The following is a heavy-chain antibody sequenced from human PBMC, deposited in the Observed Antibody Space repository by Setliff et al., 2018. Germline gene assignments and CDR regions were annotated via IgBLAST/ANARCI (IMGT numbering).Heavy chain of an antibody. Sequence: PSETLSLTCTVYGVSFSDSYWGWVRQSPGKGLDWIGEINHSGTTNYDPSLEGGISISDDTSKRQFPLKLGPVTAADMAVYCCRFWSGYYKNDYWAQGTVVTVSS. J-gene: IGHJ4*02. CDR1: GVSFSDSY. CDR3: RFWSGYYKNDY. D-gene: IGHD3-3*01. CDR2: INHSGTT. V-gene: IGHV4-34*01.